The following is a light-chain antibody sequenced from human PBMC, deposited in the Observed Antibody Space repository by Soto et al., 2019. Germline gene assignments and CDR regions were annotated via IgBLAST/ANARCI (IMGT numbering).Light chain of an antibody. J-gene: IGKJ1*01. CDR3: LHYNMYSWWA. V-gene: IGKV1-5*01. CDR2: DVS. CDR1: QSITTW. Sequence: DIKMTQSPSTVSSSVGDSVTITCRASQSITTWLAWYQQRPGKAPKLLIYDVSSLQSGVPSRFSGSGSGTEFTLTISSLETDDFASYYCLHYNMYSWWAFGRGTKVDIK.